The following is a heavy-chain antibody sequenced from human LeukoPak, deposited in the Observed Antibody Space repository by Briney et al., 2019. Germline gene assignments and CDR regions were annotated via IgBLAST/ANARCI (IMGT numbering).Heavy chain of an antibody. CDR2: ISGSGDST. D-gene: IGHD1-26*01. CDR3: ARDQGGSYSY. CDR1: GFMFSSYG. Sequence: PGGSLRLSCAASGFMFSSYGMSWVRQAPGKGLEWVSVISGSGDSTYYADSVKGRFTISRDNSKNTLYLQMNSLRVEDTAVYYCARDQGGSYSYWGQGTLVTVSS. J-gene: IGHJ4*02. V-gene: IGHV3-23*01.